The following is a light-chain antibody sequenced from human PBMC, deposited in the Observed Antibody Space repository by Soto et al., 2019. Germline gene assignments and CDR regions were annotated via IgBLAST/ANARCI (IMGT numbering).Light chain of an antibody. J-gene: IGLJ2*01. Sequence: QSVLTQPASVSGSPGQSITISCTGTSSDVGGYNYVSWYQQHPGKAPKLMISEVSNRPSGVSNRFYGSKSDNTASLTISGLQAEDEADYYCSSYTSSSTLVFGGGTKLTVL. CDR3: SSYTSSSTLV. CDR2: EVS. CDR1: SSDVGGYNY. V-gene: IGLV2-14*01.